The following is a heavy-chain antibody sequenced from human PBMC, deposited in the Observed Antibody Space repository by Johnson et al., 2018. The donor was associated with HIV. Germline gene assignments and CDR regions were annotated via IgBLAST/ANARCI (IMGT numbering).Heavy chain of an antibody. CDR1: GFTFSSYA. CDR3: ARVGRLPSTFDI. CDR2: ISYDGSNK. V-gene: IGHV3-30*04. D-gene: IGHD1-26*01. J-gene: IGHJ3*02. Sequence: QVQLVESGGGVVQPGRSLRLSCAASGFTFSSYAMHWVRQAPGKGLEWVAVISYDGSNKYYADSVKGRFTISRDNSKNTLYLQMNSLRAEETAVYYCARVGRLPSTFDIWGQGTMVTVSS.